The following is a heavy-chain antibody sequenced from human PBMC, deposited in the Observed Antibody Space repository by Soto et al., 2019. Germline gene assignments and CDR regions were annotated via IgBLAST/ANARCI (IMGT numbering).Heavy chain of an antibody. J-gene: IGHJ5*02. CDR2: ISGSGRST. CDR3: AKDIEQCLVSVFAP. V-gene: IGHV3-23*01. D-gene: IGHD6-19*01. CDR1: WVTFRSYA. Sequence: GGFMRDPNSAAWVTFRSYAMIWIIKNKGKGLEWVSAISGSGRSTYYSDSVKGRFTISRDNSKNTLYLQMNSLRAEDTAVYYCAKDIEQCLVSVFAPLGQGTLVPVSS.